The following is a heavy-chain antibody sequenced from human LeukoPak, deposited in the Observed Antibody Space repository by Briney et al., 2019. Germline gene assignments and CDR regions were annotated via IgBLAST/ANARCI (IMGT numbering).Heavy chain of an antibody. V-gene: IGHV3-30*02. CDR1: GFTFSSYG. CDR2: IRYDGSNK. D-gene: IGHD1-7*01. J-gene: IGHJ4*02. Sequence: GGSLRLSCAASGFTFSSYGMHWVRQAPGKGLEWVAFIRYDGSNKYYADSVKGRFTISRDNSKNTLYLQMNSLRAEDTAVYYCANDQLELGGPFDYWGQGTLVTVSS. CDR3: ANDQLELGGPFDY.